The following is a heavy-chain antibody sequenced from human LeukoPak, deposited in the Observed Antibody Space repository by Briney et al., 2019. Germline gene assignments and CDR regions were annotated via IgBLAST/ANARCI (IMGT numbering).Heavy chain of an antibody. CDR3: ARSGWPYYFDY. CDR1: GFTFSSYW. CDR2: IHSDGSST. V-gene: IGHV3-74*01. Sequence: GGSLRLSCAASGFTFSSYWMHWVRQAPGKGLVWVSRIHSDGSSTSYAHSVRGRFTISRDDAKSTLYLQMNSLRAEDTAVYYCARSGWPYYFDYWGQGTLVTVSS. D-gene: IGHD3-22*01. J-gene: IGHJ4*02.